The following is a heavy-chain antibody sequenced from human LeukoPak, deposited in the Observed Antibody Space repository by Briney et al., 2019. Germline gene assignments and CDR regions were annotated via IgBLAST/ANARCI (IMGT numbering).Heavy chain of an antibody. CDR1: GFTFSSYA. V-gene: IGHV3-23*01. J-gene: IGHJ4*02. CDR2: ISGSGGST. Sequence: GSLRLSCAASGFTFSSYAMSWVRQAPGKGLEWVSAISGSGGSTYCADSVKGRFTISRDNSENTLYLQMNSLRAEDTAVYYCAKDLGDIVVVPAATAWDYWGQGTLVTVSS. D-gene: IGHD2-2*01. CDR3: AKDLGDIVVVPAATAWDY.